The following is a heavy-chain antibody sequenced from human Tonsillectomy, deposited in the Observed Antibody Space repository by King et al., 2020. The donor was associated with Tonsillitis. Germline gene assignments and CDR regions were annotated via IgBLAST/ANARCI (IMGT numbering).Heavy chain of an antibody. D-gene: IGHD6-19*01. V-gene: IGHV3-23*04. Sequence: VQLVESGGGLVQPGGSLRLSCAASGFTFSSYAMTWVRQAPGKGLEWVSAISGNSGSTYYADSVKGRFTISRDNSKNTLYLQMNSLRAEDTAIYYCAKLGYSSGWYSYFDYWGQGTLVTVSS. CDR2: ISGNSGST. CDR1: GFTFSSYA. J-gene: IGHJ4*02. CDR3: AKLGYSSGWYSYFDY.